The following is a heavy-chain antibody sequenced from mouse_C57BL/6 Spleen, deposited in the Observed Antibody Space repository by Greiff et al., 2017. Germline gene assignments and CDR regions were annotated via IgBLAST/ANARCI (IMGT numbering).Heavy chain of an antibody. Sequence: QVQLQQSGAELVRPGASVTLSCKASGYTFTDYEMHWVKQTPVHGLEWIGAFVPETGGTAYNQKFKGKAKLTADKSSSTAYMELRSLTSEDSAVYYCSRNWVDYWGQGTTLTVSS. D-gene: IGHD4-1*01. J-gene: IGHJ2*01. V-gene: IGHV1-15*01. CDR3: SRNWVDY. CDR1: GYTFTDYE. CDR2: FVPETGGT.